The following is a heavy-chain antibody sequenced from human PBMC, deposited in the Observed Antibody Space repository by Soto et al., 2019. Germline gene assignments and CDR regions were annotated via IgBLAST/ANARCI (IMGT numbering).Heavy chain of an antibody. CDR3: TSTSPFLEWLFDH. CDR2: IRSKAYGGTT. Sequence: PGGSLRLSCTASGFTFGDYAMSWVRQAPGKGLEWVGFIRSKAYGGTTEYAASVKGRFTISRDDSKSIAYLQMNSLKTEDTAVYYCTSTSPFLEWLFDHWGQGTLVTVSS. J-gene: IGHJ4*02. D-gene: IGHD3-3*02. V-gene: IGHV3-49*04. CDR1: GFTFGDYA.